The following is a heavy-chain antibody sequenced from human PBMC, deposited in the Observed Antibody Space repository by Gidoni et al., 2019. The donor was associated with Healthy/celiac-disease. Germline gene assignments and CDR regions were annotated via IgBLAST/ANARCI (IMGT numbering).Heavy chain of an antibody. D-gene: IGHD2-2*01. CDR1: GFTFSRYA. J-gene: IGHJ6*02. CDR2: ISGSGGST. Sequence: EVQLLESGGGLVQPGGSLRLSCAASGFTFSRYAMSWVRQAPGKGLEWVSAISGSGGSTYYADSVKGRFTISRDNSKNTLYLQMNSLRAEDTAVYYCAKDGCSSTSCHYYYGMDVWGQGTTVTVSS. CDR3: AKDGCSSTSCHYYYGMDV. V-gene: IGHV3-23*01.